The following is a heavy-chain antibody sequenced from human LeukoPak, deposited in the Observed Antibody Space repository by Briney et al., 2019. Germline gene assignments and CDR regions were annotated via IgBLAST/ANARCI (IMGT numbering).Heavy chain of an antibody. D-gene: IGHD3-10*01. CDR3: ASTPGKLWFGELSR. Sequence: SVKVSCKASGGTFSSYTLNWVRQAPGQGLEWMGGITPIFGSSNYAQKFQGRVTITADESTSTAYMELSSLRSEDTAVYYCASTPGKLWFGELSRWGQGTLVTVSS. CDR1: GGTFSSYT. J-gene: IGHJ4*02. V-gene: IGHV1-69*13. CDR2: ITPIFGSS.